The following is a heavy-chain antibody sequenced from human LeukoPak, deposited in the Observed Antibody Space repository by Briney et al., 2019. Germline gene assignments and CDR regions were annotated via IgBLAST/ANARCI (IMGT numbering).Heavy chain of an antibody. J-gene: IGHJ5*02. CDR1: GGSISSYY. D-gene: IGHD2-21*02. V-gene: IGHV4-59*12. CDR3: ARGVTHHNNWFDP. CDR2: IYYSGST. Sequence: KPSETLSLTCTVSGGSISSYYWSWIRQPPGKGLEWIGYIYYSGSTNYNPSLKSRVTISVDTSKNQFSLKLSSVTAADTAVYFCARGVTHHNNWFDPWGQGTLVTVSS.